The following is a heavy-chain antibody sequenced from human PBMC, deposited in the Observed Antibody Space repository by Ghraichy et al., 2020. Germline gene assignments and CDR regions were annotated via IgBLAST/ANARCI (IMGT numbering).Heavy chain of an antibody. D-gene: IGHD4-23*01. CDR2: IKQDGSEK. J-gene: IGHJ4*02. Sequence: GGSLRLSCAASGFTFSSYWMSWVRQAPGKGLEWVANIKQDGSEKYYVDSVKGRFTISRDNAKNSLYLQMNSLGAEDTAVYYCAREGTTVVTHIDYWGQGTLVTVSS. CDR1: GFTFSSYW. CDR3: AREGTTVVTHIDY. V-gene: IGHV3-7*03.